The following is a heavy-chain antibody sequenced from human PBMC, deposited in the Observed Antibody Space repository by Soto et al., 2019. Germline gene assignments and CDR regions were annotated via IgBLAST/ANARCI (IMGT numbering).Heavy chain of an antibody. CDR2: IYYSGST. D-gene: IGHD3-10*01. J-gene: IGHJ5*02. V-gene: IGHV4-30-4*01. CDR3: ARRSITMVRGVMGWFDP. Sequence: SETLSLTCTVSGGSISSGDYYWSWIRQPPGKGLEWIGYIYYSGSTNYNPSLKSRVTISVDTSKNQFSLKLSSVTAADTAVYYCARRSITMVRGVMGWFDPWGQGTLVTVSS. CDR1: GGSISSGDYY.